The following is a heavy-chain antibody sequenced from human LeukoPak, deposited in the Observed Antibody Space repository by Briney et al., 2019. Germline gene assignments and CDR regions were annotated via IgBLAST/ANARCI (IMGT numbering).Heavy chain of an antibody. CDR2: LYYSGDT. V-gene: IGHV4-59*01. J-gene: IGHJ6*03. Sequence: SETLSLTCTVSGGSINSYYWSWIRQPPGKGLEWIGYLYYSGDTKYNDSLKSRVTISVDTSKNQCSLNLSSVTAEDTAVYYCARGGYYTLEYYYYMDIWGKGTTVTVSS. CDR1: GGSINSYY. CDR3: ARGGYYTLEYYYYMDI. D-gene: IGHD3-3*01.